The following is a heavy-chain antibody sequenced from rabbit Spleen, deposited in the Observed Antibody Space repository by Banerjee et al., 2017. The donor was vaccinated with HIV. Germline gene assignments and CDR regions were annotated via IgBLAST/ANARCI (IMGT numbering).Heavy chain of an antibody. J-gene: IGHJ4*01. CDR1: GFSFSSSYY. Sequence: QEQLVESGGGLVQPEGSLTLTCTASGFSFSSSYYMCWVRQAPGKGLEWIGCIYTGSGSTYYASWAKGRFTISKSSSTTVTLQMPSLTAADTATYFCAKDLPGAIGWNFDLWGPGTLVTVS. CDR3: AKDLPGAIGWNFDL. CDR2: IYTGSGST. V-gene: IGHV1S45*01. D-gene: IGHD3-1*01.